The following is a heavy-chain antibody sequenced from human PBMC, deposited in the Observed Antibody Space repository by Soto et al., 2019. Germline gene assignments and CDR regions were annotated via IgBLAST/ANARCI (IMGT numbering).Heavy chain of an antibody. CDR3: ARVQGDIVVVVADPYGMDV. CDR1: GFTFSSYR. Sequence: GGSLRLSCAASGFTFSSYRMNWVRQAPGKGLEWVSSISSSSSYIYYADSVKGRFTISRDNAKNSLYLQMNSLRAEDTAVYYCARVQGDIVVVVADPYGMDVWGQGTTVTVSS. D-gene: IGHD2-15*01. CDR2: ISSSSSYI. J-gene: IGHJ6*02. V-gene: IGHV3-21*01.